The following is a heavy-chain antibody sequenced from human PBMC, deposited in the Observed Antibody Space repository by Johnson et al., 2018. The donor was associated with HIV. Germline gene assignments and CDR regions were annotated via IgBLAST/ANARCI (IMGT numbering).Heavy chain of an antibody. CDR1: GFTFSDYY. V-gene: IGHV3-64*01. D-gene: IGHD3-22*01. Sequence: VLLVESGGGLVKPGGSLRLSCAASGFTFSDYYMSWIRQAPGKGLEYVSTTSSNGDRTYYANSVKGRFIISRDNSENTLYLQMGSLRAEDMAVYYCARGGYYYDGDGAFDFWGQGTIVTVSS. CDR2: TSSNGDRT. J-gene: IGHJ3*01. CDR3: ARGGYYYDGDGAFDF.